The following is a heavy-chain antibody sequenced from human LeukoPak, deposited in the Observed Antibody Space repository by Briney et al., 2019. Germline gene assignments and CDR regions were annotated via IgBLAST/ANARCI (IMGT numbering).Heavy chain of an antibody. D-gene: IGHD3-10*01. V-gene: IGHV3-15*01. CDR3: TTEYYGSLNY. CDR1: GFTFTNAW. CDR2: IKSKTDGGTT. Sequence: GGSLRLSCAASGFTFTNAWMSWVRQAPGKGLEWVGRIKSKTDGGTTEYAVPAKGRFTISRDDSKNTLYLQMNSLITGDTAVYFCTTEYYGSLNYWGQGTLVTVSS. J-gene: IGHJ4*02.